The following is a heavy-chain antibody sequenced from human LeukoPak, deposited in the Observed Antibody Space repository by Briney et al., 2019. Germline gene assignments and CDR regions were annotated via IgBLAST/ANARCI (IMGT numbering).Heavy chain of an antibody. V-gene: IGHV1-2*02. D-gene: IGHD2-2*01. CDR3: ASTSSSARYRAHPVDY. J-gene: IGHJ4*02. Sequence: ASVKVSCKASGYTFTGYYMHWVRQAPGQGLEWMGWINPNSGGTNYAQKFQGRVTMTRDTSISTAYMELSRLRSDDTAVYYCASTSSSARYRAHPVDYWGQGTLVTVSS. CDR1: GYTFTGYY. CDR2: INPNSGGT.